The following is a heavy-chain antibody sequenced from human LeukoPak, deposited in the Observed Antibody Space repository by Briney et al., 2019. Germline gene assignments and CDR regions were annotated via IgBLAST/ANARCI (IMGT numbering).Heavy chain of an antibody. V-gene: IGHV3-23*01. Sequence: GGTLRLSCAASGFTFSSYGMSWVRQAPGKGLEWVSAISGSGGSTYYADSVKGRFTISIDNSKNTLYLKMNSLRAEDTAVHYCAKVAAAGYYYYYYYMDVWGKGTTVTISS. J-gene: IGHJ6*03. D-gene: IGHD6-13*01. CDR3: AKVAAAGYYYYYYYMDV. CDR2: ISGSGGST. CDR1: GFTFSSYG.